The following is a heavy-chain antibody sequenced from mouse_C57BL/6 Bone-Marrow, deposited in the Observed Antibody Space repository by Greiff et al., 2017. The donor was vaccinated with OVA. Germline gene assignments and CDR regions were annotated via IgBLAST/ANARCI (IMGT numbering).Heavy chain of an antibody. CDR3: AREVDY. Sequence: EVQLQESGPGLVQPSQTVFLTCTVTGISITTGNYRWGWIRQFPGHKLEWKGNIYYSGNITYYPSLTSRTTLTRDTPKNQFFLEMNSLTAEYTATYYCAREVDYWGQGTTLTVSS. CDR1: GISITTGNYR. V-gene: IGHV3-5*01. J-gene: IGHJ2*01. CDR2: IYYSGNI.